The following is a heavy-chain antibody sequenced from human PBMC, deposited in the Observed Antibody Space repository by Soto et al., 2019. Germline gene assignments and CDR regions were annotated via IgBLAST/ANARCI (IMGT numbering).Heavy chain of an antibody. V-gene: IGHV4-59*01. CDR3: ARGGNQYSNTASGVGGFDF. Sequence: ASETLSLTCTVSGVSISSSYWSWIRQSPGTGLEWIGYIYYTGTTNYNPSLKRRVTISLDTAKNQFSLNVNSLTTADTAVYFCARGGNQYSNTASGVGGFDFWGQGTLVTVSS. CDR1: GVSISSSY. J-gene: IGHJ4*02. D-gene: IGHD2-2*01. CDR2: IYYTGTT.